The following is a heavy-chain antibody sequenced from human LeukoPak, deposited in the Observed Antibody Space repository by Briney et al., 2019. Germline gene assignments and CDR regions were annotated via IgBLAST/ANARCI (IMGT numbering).Heavy chain of an antibody. Sequence: PGGSLRLSCAASGFTFSNYNMTWVRQAPGKGLGWVSTISGSGGSSYYADSVKGRFTISRDNSRNTVYLQMNSLRAEDTAVYYCAKDTLVGSTDYWGQGTLVTVSS. J-gene: IGHJ4*02. CDR3: AKDTLVGSTDY. V-gene: IGHV3-23*01. CDR1: GFTFSNYN. CDR2: ISGSGGSS. D-gene: IGHD1-26*01.